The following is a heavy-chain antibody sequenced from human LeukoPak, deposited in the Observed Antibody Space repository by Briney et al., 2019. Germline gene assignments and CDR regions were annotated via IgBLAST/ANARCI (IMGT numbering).Heavy chain of an antibody. CDR1: GDPISSYY. V-gene: IGHV4-59*01. D-gene: IGHD4-17*01. CDR2: INYSGNT. Sequence: PSETLPLTCTVSGDPISSYYWSWIRQPPGKGLEWMGYINYSGNTNYNPSLESRVTISVDTSKNQFSLRLTSVTAADTAVYYCAREGRQDYVYFDCWGQGTLVTVSS. J-gene: IGHJ4*02. CDR3: AREGRQDYVYFDC.